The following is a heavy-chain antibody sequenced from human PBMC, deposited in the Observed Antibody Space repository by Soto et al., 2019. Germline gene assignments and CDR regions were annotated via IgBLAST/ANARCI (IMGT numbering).Heavy chain of an antibody. D-gene: IGHD2-8*01. CDR3: ARGTVYYCPNDKCGFLLDH. CDR2: IDTNEDT. V-gene: IGHV4-31*11. CDR1: GDSLKRGFYH. Sequence: QVQLQESGSGLLKPSQTLSLACGVSGDSLKRGFYHWSWIRQTPGKGLQLIGYIDTNEDTHYDLSHSNRLNMSIVTTESRFSLKLTSVTAADTAVYYCARGTVYYCPNDKCGFLLDHWAQGAVVTVSS. J-gene: IGHJ5*02.